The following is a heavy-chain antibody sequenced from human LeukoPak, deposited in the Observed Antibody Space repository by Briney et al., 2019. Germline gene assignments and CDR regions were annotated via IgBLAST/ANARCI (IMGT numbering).Heavy chain of an antibody. J-gene: IGHJ4*02. CDR1: GFTFSSYS. CDR3: AKDPGYYFVNYYFDY. Sequence: GGSLRLSCAASGFTFSSYSMNWVRQAPGKGLEWVSSISSSSSYIYYADSVKGRFTISRDNAKNSLYLQMNSLRAEDTAVYYCAKDPGYYFVNYYFDYWGQGTLVTASS. CDR2: ISSSSSYI. D-gene: IGHD3-22*01. V-gene: IGHV3-21*01.